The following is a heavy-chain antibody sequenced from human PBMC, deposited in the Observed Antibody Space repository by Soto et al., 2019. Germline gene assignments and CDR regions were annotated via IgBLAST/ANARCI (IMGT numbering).Heavy chain of an antibody. CDR2: IYPRGGTT. V-gene: IGHV1-46*01. CDR1: GYDVTIHV. J-gene: IGHJ6*02. Sequence: ASVTVSCTASGYDVTIHVVVWVLKAPGQRLEAMGIIYPRGGTTIYAQKFQGRVTMARDTSTHTFYMELSSLRSEDTAMYYCARVGYSSTGTTFHYHGLDVLGQGTTVTVSS. CDR3: ARVGYSSTGTTFHYHGLDV. D-gene: IGHD3-22*01.